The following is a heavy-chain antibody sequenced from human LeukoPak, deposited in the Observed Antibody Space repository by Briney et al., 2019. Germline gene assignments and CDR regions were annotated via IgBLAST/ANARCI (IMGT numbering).Heavy chain of an antibody. CDR2: IYHSGST. CDR3: ARHGGMTTVTTPLDY. CDR1: GGSISSSSYY. D-gene: IGHD4-11*01. V-gene: IGHV4-39*01. Sequence: SETLSLTCTVSGGSISSSSYYWGWIRQPPGKGLEWIGSIYHSGSTYYNPSLKSRVTISVDTSKNQFSLKLSSVTAADTAVYYCARHGGMTTVTTPLDYWGQGTLVTVSS. J-gene: IGHJ4*02.